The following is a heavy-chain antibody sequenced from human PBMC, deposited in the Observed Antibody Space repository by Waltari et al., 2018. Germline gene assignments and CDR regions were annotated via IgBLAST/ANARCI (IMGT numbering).Heavy chain of an antibody. Sequence: QLQLQESGPGLVKPSETLSLTCTVSGGPISSSSYYWGWIRQPPGKGLEWIGSIYYSGSTYYNPSLKSRVTISVDTSKNQFSLKLSSVTAADTAVYYCARQGEQQLADYWGQGTLVTVSS. CDR1: GGPISSSSYY. CDR3: ARQGEQQLADY. CDR2: IYYSGST. V-gene: IGHV4-39*01. D-gene: IGHD6-13*01. J-gene: IGHJ4*02.